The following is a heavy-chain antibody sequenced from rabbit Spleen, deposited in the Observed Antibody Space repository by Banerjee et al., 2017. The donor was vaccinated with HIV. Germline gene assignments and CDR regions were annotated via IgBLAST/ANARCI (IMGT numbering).Heavy chain of an antibody. J-gene: IGHJ4*01. CDR2: INTSSGNN. D-gene: IGHD1-1*01. V-gene: IGHV1S40*01. Sequence: QSLEEYGGELVRPEGSLILTCTASGFFFINKYVMCWVGQAPGKGLEWIGCINTSSGNNAYASTAEDRFTISNNSSTTMFLQMTSMTAADTATYFCATELSSVIGCHFSLWGPGTLVTVS. CDR1: GFFFINKYV. CDR3: ATELSSVIGCHFSL.